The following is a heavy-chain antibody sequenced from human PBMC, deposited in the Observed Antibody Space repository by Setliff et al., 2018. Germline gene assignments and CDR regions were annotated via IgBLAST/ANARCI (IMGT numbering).Heavy chain of an antibody. CDR1: GASLNRGTYY. CDR2: IYYRGDT. V-gene: IGHV4-39*01. D-gene: IGHD1-1*01. Sequence: SETLSLTCTVSGASLNRGTYYWGWIRQPPGKGLEWIGRIYYRGDTYYNASLKGRPTISVDTAQNQFSLRLTSVTAADTAVYYCARTGTYRYFDYWGQGALVTVSS. CDR3: ARTGTYRYFDY. J-gene: IGHJ4*02.